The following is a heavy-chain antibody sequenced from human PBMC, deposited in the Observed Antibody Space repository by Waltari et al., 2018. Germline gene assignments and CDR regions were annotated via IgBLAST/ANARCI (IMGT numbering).Heavy chain of an antibody. CDR2: VYTTGTT. J-gene: IGHJ1*01. D-gene: IGHD3-16*01. CDR3: ARGYSDDGGEYFQH. CDR1: GVSISDYY. V-gene: IGHV4-4*07. Sequence: QVQLQESGPRLVEPWETLSLTCRISGVSISDYYWSWIRQPAGKGLEFIGRVYTTGTTDYNPSLRSRATVSVDKSKNHFSLSLTSVTAADTAIYYCARGYSDDGGEYFQHWGQGTLVCVSS.